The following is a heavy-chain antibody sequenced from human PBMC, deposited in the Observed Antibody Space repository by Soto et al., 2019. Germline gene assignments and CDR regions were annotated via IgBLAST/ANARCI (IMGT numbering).Heavy chain of an antibody. D-gene: IGHD3-9*01. CDR1: GYTFTALY. CDR3: TTLRLDP. Sequence: QVQLVQSGSEVRKPGASVKVSCQASGYTFTALYMNWVRQAPGQGLEWMGWVNPNTGLTKYAQKFQGRDIMTRDTSINTAYMELSRLTSDDTAVYYCTTLRLDPWGQGTLVTVSS. J-gene: IGHJ5*02. V-gene: IGHV1-2*02. CDR2: VNPNTGLT.